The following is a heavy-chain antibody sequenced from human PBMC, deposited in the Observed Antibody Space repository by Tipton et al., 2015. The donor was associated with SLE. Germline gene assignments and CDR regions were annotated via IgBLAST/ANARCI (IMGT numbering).Heavy chain of an antibody. V-gene: IGHV4-39*07. Sequence: TLSLTCTVSGGSISGHSYYWGWIRQPPGKGLEWIGEINHSGSTNYNPSLKSRVTISVDTSKNQFSLKLSSVTAADTAVYYCAGEGGYDSWGQGTLVTVSS. D-gene: IGHD5-12*01. J-gene: IGHJ5*01. CDR1: GGSISGHSYY. CDR3: AGEGGYDS. CDR2: INHSGST.